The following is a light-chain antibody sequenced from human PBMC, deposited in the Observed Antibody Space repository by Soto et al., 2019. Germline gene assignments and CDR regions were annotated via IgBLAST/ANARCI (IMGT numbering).Light chain of an antibody. J-gene: IGLJ2*01. CDR1: SSDVGGHNY. CDR2: DVT. CDR3: CSYAGSYPVV. V-gene: IGLV2-11*01. Sequence: QAVVTQPRSVSGSPGQSVTISCTGTSSDVGGHNYVSWYQQHPGKAPKLMIYDVTKRPSGVPDRFSGSKSGNTASLTISGLQAEDEADYYCCSYAGSYPVVFGGGTKLTVL.